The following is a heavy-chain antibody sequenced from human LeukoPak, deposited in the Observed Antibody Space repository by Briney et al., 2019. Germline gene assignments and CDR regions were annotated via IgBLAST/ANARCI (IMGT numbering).Heavy chain of an antibody. CDR1: GFTFSIYE. V-gene: IGHV3-48*03. CDR2: ISSSGSTI. CDR3: ARGRVATVRTYHSYYGMDV. Sequence: AGSLRLSCAASGFTFSIYEMNWVRQAPVNGLEWVSYISSSGSTIYYADSVKGLFTISIDNAKNSLYLQMNSLRTEHTVVYYCARGRVATVRTYHSYYGMDVWRTATTVTVSS. J-gene: IGHJ6*04. D-gene: IGHD5-12*01.